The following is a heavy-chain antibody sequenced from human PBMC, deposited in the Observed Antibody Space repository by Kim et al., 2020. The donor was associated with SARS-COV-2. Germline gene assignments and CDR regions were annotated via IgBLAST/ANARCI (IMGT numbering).Heavy chain of an antibody. J-gene: IGHJ4*02. CDR2: IIPIFGTA. Sequence: SVKVSCKASGGTFSSYAISWVRQAPGQGLEWMGGIIPIFGTANYAQKFQGRVTITADESTSTAYMELSSLRSEDTAVYYCARGIVGATLPFWYWGQGTLVTVSS. D-gene: IGHD1-26*01. V-gene: IGHV1-69*13. CDR3: ARGIVGATLPFWY. CDR1: GGTFSSYA.